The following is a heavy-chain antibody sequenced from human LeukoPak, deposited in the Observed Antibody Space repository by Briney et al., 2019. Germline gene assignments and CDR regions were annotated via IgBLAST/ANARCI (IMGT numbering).Heavy chain of an antibody. D-gene: IGHD3-16*02. Sequence: GGSLRLSCAASGFTFSNYAMTWVRQAPGKGLEWVSAIGGSGDTTYYADSVKGRFSISRDNSKNTLYLQMNSLRAEDTAVYYCAKGRGYDYVWGSYRYTRDASDIWGQGTMVTVSS. CDR1: GFTFSNYA. CDR3: AKGRGYDYVWGSYRYTRDASDI. V-gene: IGHV3-23*01. J-gene: IGHJ3*02. CDR2: IGGSGDTT.